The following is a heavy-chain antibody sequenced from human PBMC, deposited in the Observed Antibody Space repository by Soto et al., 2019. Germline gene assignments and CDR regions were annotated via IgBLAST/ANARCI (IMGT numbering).Heavy chain of an antibody. CDR2: IGTHADTT. V-gene: IGHV3-23*01. CDR3: ARPYVEVCVNDAVDI. CDR1: GFTFSTYA. J-gene: IGHJ3*02. Sequence: EVQLLESGGGLVQPGGSLRLSCAASGFTFSTYALTWVRQAPGKWLEWVSSIGTHADTTYYVDSVKGRFSISSDNSKNTVYLQMSSLSAEETCVYYCARPYVEVCVNDAVDIWGRGTMVTVSS. D-gene: IGHD3-16*01.